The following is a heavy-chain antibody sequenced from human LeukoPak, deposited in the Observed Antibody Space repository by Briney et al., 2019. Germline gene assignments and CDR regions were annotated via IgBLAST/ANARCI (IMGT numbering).Heavy chain of an antibody. CDR3: ERRLITMARGANHDAFDI. CDR1: GYSFTSYL. Sequence: GESLKISSKGSGYSFTSYLIGWVRHIPGKGMEWIGIIYPDDSDTRYTQSFQGQVTISAEKSISTVYMQWSSLKAAETALYYCERRLITMARGANHDAFDIWGEGTMVTVSS. V-gene: IGHV5-51*01. J-gene: IGHJ3*02. D-gene: IGHD3-10*01. CDR2: IYPDDSDT.